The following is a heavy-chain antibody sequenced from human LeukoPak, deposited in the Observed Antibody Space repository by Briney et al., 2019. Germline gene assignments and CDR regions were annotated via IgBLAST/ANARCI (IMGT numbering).Heavy chain of an antibody. CDR2: IYYSGST. CDR1: GGSISNSY. D-gene: IGHD3-3*01. J-gene: IGHJ4*02. Sequence: SETLSLTWTVSGGSISNSYWSWIRQPPGKGPEGIGYIYYSGSTNYNPSLTSRVTISLDTSKNQFSLILSSVTAADTAVYYCARRRGDFWSDYYAFDYWGQGTLVTISS. V-gene: IGHV4-59*08. CDR3: ARRRGDFWSDYYAFDY.